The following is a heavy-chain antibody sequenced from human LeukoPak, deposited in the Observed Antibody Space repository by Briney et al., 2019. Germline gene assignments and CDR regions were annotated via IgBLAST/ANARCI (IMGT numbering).Heavy chain of an antibody. J-gene: IGHJ4*02. CDR1: GGSISSGSYY. V-gene: IGHV4-39*07. CDR3: ARGSAEGSGSYDHDY. D-gene: IGHD3-10*01. Sequence: PSETLSLTCTVSGGSISSGSYYWSWIRQPPGKGLEWIGEINHSGSTNYNPSLKSRVTISVDTSKNQFSLKLSSVTAADTAVYYCARGSAEGSGSYDHDYWGQGTLVTVSS. CDR2: INHSGST.